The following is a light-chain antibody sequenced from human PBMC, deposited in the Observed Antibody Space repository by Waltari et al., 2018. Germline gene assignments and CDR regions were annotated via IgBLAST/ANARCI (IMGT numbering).Light chain of an antibody. V-gene: IGLV3-21*04. J-gene: IGLJ1*01. CDR1: NIGRSS. CDR2: YDS. Sequence: SYVLTQPPSVSVAPGETARIPSGGDNIGRSSVPWYQPKPGQAPVLVIFYDSDRPSGIPERFSGSNSGNTATLTISRVEAGDEANYYCQVWHAAIDPGVFGTGTEVTV. CDR3: QVWHAAIDPGV.